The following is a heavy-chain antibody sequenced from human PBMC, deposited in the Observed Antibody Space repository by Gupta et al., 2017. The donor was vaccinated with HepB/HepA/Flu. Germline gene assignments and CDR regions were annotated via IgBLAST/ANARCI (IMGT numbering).Heavy chain of an antibody. D-gene: IGHD2-2*01. J-gene: IGHJ4*02. CDR3: AKDVYCSSTSCYEGYFDY. V-gene: IGHV3-23*01. Sequence: VRQAPGKGLEWVPAISGSGGSTYYADSVKGRFTISRDNSKNTLYLQMNSLRAEDTAVYYCAKDVYCSSTSCYEGYFDYWGQGTLVTVSS. CDR2: ISGSGGST.